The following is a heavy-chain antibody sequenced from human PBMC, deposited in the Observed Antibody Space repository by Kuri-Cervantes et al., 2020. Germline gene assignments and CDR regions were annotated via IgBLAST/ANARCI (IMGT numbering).Heavy chain of an antibody. D-gene: IGHD4-17*01. CDR1: GFTFSSYA. CDR3: GRGTDYGDYAGLDY. J-gene: IGHJ4*02. CDR2: ISYDGSNK. Sequence: GESLKISCAASGFTFSSYAMSWVRQAPGKGLEWVAVISYDGSNKYYADSVKGRFTISRDNSKNTLYLQMNSLRTEDTAVYYCGRGTDYGDYAGLDYWGQGTLVTVSS. V-gene: IGHV3-30-3*01.